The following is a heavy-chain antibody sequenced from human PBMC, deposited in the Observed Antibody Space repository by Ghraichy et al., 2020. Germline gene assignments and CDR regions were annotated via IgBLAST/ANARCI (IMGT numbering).Heavy chain of an antibody. J-gene: IGHJ6*02. V-gene: IGHV2-26*01. CDR1: GFSLSNARMG. CDR3: ARIHSSSWDYYYYGMDV. Sequence: SGPTLVKPTETLTLTCTVSGFSLSNARMGVSWIRQPPGKALEWLAHIFSNDEKSYSTSLKSRLTISKDTSKSQVVLTMTNMDPVDTATYYCARIHSSSWDYYYYGMDVWGQGTTVTVSS. CDR2: IFSNDEK. D-gene: IGHD6-13*01.